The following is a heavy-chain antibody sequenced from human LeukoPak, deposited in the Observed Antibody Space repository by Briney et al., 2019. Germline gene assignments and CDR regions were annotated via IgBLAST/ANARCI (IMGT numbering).Heavy chain of an antibody. V-gene: IGHV4-34*01. CDR2: INHSGST. CDR1: GGSFSGYY. D-gene: IGHD2-21*01. CDR3: ASLYSTHYYYYYGMDV. J-gene: IGHJ6*02. Sequence: SETLSLTCAVYGGSFSGYYWSWIRQPPGKGLEWIGEINHSGSTNYNPSLKSRVTISVDTSKNQFSLKLSSVTAADTAVYYCASLYSTHYYYYYGMDVWGQGTTVPVSS.